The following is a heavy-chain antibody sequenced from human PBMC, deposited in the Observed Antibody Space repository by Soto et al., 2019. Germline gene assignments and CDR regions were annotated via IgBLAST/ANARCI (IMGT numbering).Heavy chain of an antibody. CDR1: GFSLSTSGVG. D-gene: IGHD4-17*01. J-gene: IGHJ4*02. CDR3: AHSSSRWPLGY. Sequence: QITLKESGPTLVKPTQTLTLTCTFSGFSLSTSGVGVVWLRQPPGKALEWLALVYWDDDKRYSPSLKSRLTITQDTSKHQVVLTMNNMDHVDTATYYCAHSSSRWPLGYWGQGARVTVSS. CDR2: VYWDDDK. V-gene: IGHV2-5*02.